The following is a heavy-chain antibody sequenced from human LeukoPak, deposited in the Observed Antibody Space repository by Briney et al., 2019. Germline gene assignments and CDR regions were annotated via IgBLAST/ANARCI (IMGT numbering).Heavy chain of an antibody. Sequence: WGSLRLSCAASGLTFSSYWMHWVRQAPGQGLVWVSRINSDGSTTTYADCVKGRFTISRDNAKNTLYLQMNSLRAEDTAVYYCARNQGSDLDYWGQGTLVTVSS. CDR3: ARNQGSDLDY. D-gene: IGHD1-14*01. CDR2: INSDGSTT. J-gene: IGHJ4*02. CDR1: GLTFSSYW. V-gene: IGHV3-74*01.